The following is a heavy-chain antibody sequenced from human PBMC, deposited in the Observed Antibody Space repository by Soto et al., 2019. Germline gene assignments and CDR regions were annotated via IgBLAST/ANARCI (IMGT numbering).Heavy chain of an antibody. CDR2: INSDGSST. D-gene: IGHD5-12*01. CDR1: GFTFSSYW. CDR3: ARDYRDGYKPNDY. Sequence: PGWSLRLSCAASGFTFSSYWMHWVRQAPGKGLVWVSRINSDGSSTSYADSVKGRFTISRDNAKNTLYLQMNSLRVEDTAVYYCARDYRDGYKPNDYWGQGTLVTVSS. J-gene: IGHJ4*02. V-gene: IGHV3-74*01.